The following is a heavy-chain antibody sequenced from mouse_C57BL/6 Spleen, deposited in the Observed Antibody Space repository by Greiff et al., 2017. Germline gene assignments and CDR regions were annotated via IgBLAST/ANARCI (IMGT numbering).Heavy chain of an antibody. D-gene: IGHD4-1*01. J-gene: IGHJ4*01. Sequence: VQLQQSGAELVRPGTSVKVSCKASGYAFTNYLIEWVKQRPGQGLAWIGVINPGSGGTNYNEKFKGKATLTADKSSSTAYMQLSSLTSEDSAVYFCARGWDAAMDYWGQGTSVTVSS. CDR3: ARGWDAAMDY. CDR1: GYAFTNYL. V-gene: IGHV1-54*01. CDR2: INPGSGGT.